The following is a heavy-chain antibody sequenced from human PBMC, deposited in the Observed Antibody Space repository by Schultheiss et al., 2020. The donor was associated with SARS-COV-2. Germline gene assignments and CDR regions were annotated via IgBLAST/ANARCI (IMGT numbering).Heavy chain of an antibody. CDR2: IWYDGSNK. CDR3: ARALEVNPIWRAFDI. V-gene: IGHV3-33*01. J-gene: IGHJ3*02. Sequence: GGSLRLSCAASGFTFSSYGMHWVRQAPGKGLEWVAVIWYDGSNKYYADSVKGRFTISRDNSKNTLYLQMNSLRAEDTAVYYCARALEVNPIWRAFDIWGQGTMVTVSS. CDR1: GFTFSSYG. D-gene: IGHD3-3*01.